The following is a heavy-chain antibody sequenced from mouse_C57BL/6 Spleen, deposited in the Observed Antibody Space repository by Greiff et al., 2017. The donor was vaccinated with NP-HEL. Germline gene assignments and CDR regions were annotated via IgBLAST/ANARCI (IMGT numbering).Heavy chain of an antibody. CDR3: ARERGAYY. V-gene: IGHV1-64*01. CDR2: IHPNSGST. Sequence: QVHVKQPGAELVKPGASVKLSCKASGYTFTSYWMHWVKQRPGQGLEWIGMIHPNSGSTNYNEKFKSKATLTVDKSSSTAYMQLSSLTSEDSAVYYCARERGAYYWGQGTTLTVSS. CDR1: GYTFTSYW. D-gene: IGHD3-1*01. J-gene: IGHJ2*01.